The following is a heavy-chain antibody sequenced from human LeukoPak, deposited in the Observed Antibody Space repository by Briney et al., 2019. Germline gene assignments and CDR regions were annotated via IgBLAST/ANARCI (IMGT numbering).Heavy chain of an antibody. D-gene: IGHD3-10*01. CDR3: ARDKEKGGSGSKFDY. CDR1: GFSLSDYY. Sequence: PGGSLRLSCAASGFSLSDYYISWIRQAPGKGLQWISYISSSGDDIHYADSVEGRFTISRDNAKNSLYLQMNSLRAEDTAVYYCARDKEKGGSGSKFDYWGQGTLVTVSS. J-gene: IGHJ4*02. V-gene: IGHV3-11*04. CDR2: ISSSGDDI.